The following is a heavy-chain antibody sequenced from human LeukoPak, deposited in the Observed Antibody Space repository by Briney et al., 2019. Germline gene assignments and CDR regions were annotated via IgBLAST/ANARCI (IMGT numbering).Heavy chain of an antibody. V-gene: IGHV3-21*01. D-gene: IGHD3-9*01. CDR2: ISSSSSYI. J-gene: IGHJ3*02. CDR3: ARLGEPGDYDILTGPGDAFDI. Sequence: GGSLRLSCAASGFTFSSRAMNWVRQAPGKGLEWVSSISSSSSYIYYADSVKGRFTTSRDNAKNSLYLQMNSLRAEDTAVYYCARLGEPGDYDILTGPGDAFDIWGQGTMVTVSS. CDR1: GFTFSSRA.